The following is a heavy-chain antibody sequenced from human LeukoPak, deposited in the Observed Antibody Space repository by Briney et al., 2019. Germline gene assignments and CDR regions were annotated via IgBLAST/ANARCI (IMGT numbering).Heavy chain of an antibody. CDR2: ISRNSGYI. CDR1: GFTFSTYS. D-gene: IGHD5-12*01. V-gene: IGHV3-21*01. J-gene: IGHJ4*02. Sequence: GGSLRLSCAASGFTFSTYSMTWVRQSPGKGLEWVSSISRNSGYIYYTDSMKGRLTISRDNANNSLYLQMNNLRAEDTAVYYCARGPSGYHNTGGQGTLVTVSS. CDR3: ARGPSGYHNT.